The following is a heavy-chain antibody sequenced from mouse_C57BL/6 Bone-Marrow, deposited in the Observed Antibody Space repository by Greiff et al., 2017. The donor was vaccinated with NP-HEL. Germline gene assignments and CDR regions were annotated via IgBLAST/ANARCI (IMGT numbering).Heavy chain of an antibody. CDR3: TILLRHYYFDY. D-gene: IGHD1-1*01. J-gene: IGHJ2*01. V-gene: IGHV6-6*01. CDR1: GFTFSDAW. CDR2: IRNKANNHAT. Sequence: EVKLMESGGGLVQPGGSMKLSCAASGFTFSDAWMDWVRQSPEKGLEWVAEIRNKANNHATYYAESVKGRFTISRVDSKSSVYLQMNSLRAEDTGIYYCTILLRHYYFDYWGQGTTLTVSS.